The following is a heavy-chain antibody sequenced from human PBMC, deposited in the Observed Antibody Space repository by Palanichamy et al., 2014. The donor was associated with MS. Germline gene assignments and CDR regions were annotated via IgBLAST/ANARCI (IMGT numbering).Heavy chain of an antibody. CDR2: ISGSGVST. V-gene: IGHV3-23*01. D-gene: IGHD2-2*02. CDR1: GLTFSHYA. J-gene: IGHJ5*01. Sequence: EVQLLESGGGLVQPGGSLRLSCAASGLTFSHYAMGWVRQAPGKGLQWVSVISGSGVSTYDADSVKGRFTISRDDSKNMLYLHMDSLRAEDTARYYCAKGPLGYCSEFSCYTWFDSWGQGTLVTVSS. CDR3: AKGPLGYCSEFSCYTWFDS.